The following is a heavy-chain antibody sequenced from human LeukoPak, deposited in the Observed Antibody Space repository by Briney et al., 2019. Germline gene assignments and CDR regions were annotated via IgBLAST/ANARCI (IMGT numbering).Heavy chain of an antibody. CDR2: IYYSGST. CDR1: GGSISSSSYY. J-gene: IGHJ4*02. D-gene: IGHD3-22*01. V-gene: IGHV4-39*07. Sequence: PSETLSLTCTVSGGSISSSSYYWGWIRQPPGKGLEWIGSIYYSGSTYYNPSLKSRVTISVDTSKNQFSLKLSSVTAADTAVYYCARDKGYYDSSGYPLMDWGQGTLVIVSS. CDR3: ARDKGYYDSSGYPLMD.